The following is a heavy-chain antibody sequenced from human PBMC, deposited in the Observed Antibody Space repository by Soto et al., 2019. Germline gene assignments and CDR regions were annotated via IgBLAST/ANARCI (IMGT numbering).Heavy chain of an antibody. CDR2: INHSGST. CDR1: GGSFSGYY. V-gene: IGHV4-34*01. D-gene: IGHD3-22*01. J-gene: IGHJ4*02. CDR3: ARVDLVSSGTRLYYFDY. Sequence: TSETLSLTCAVYGGSFSGYYWSWICQPPGKGLEWIGEINHSGSTNYNPSLKSRVTISVDTSKNQFSLKLSSVTAADTAVYYCARVDLVSSGTRLYYFDYWGQGTLVTVSS.